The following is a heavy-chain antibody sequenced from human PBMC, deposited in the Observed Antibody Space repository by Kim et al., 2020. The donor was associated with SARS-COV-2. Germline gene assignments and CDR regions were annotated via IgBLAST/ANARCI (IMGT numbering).Heavy chain of an antibody. CDR2: MNPNSGNT. CDR1: GYTFTSYD. V-gene: IGHV1-8*01. CDR3: ARGDSSSWYEVWFDP. J-gene: IGHJ5*02. Sequence: ASVKVSCKASGYTFTSYDINWVRQATGQGLEWMGWMNPNSGNTGYAQKFQGRVTMTRNTSISTAYMELSGLRSEDTAVYYCARGDSSSWYEVWFDPWGQGTLVTVSS. D-gene: IGHD6-13*01.